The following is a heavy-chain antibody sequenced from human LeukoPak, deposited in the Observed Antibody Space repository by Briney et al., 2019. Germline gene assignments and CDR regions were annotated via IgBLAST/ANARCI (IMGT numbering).Heavy chain of an antibody. CDR3: ARLYPSIRVAGSGKCFDS. CDR1: EYVFSDHY. Sequence: ASVRVSCKTSEYVFSDHYVHRGRQATGQQLEHRGWINPNSGDLKYAQEFQGSVTMTRDTSINTAYMELRSLRSDDTAVYYCARLYPSIRVAGSGKCFDSGGQGTLVTVTS. CDR2: INPNSGDL. J-gene: IGHJ4*02. D-gene: IGHD6-19*01. V-gene: IGHV1-2*02.